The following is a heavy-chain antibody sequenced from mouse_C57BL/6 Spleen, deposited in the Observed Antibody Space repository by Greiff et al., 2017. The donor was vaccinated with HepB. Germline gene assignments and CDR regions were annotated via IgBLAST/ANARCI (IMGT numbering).Heavy chain of an antibody. D-gene: IGHD2-5*01. CDR2: INPNNGGT. V-gene: IGHV1-26*01. Sequence: VQLQQSGPELVKPGASVKISCKASGYTFTDYYMNWVKQSHGKSLEWIGDINPNNGGTSYNQKFKGKATLTVDKSSSTAYMELRSLTSEDSAVYYCARRDYSNYVFDYWGQGTTLTVSS. J-gene: IGHJ2*01. CDR1: GYTFTDYY. CDR3: ARRDYSNYVFDY.